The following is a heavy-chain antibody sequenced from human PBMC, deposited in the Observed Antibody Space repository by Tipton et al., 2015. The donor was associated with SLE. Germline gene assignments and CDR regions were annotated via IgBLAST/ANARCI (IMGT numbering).Heavy chain of an antibody. CDR1: GYSFTNYW. D-gene: IGHD6-19*01. J-gene: IGHJ4*02. Sequence: QLVQSGAEVKKPGESLKISCKGSGYSFTNYWIGWVRQMPGKGLEWVGIIYPADSDTRYSPSFQGQVTIYADRSIDTAYLQLNTLKASDSAIYYCARLEYSSAPLDYWGQGTLVTVSS. CDR2: IYPADSDT. CDR3: ARLEYSSAPLDY. V-gene: IGHV5-51*03.